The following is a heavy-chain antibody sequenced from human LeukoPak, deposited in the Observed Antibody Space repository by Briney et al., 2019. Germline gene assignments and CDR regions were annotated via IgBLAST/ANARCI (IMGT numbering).Heavy chain of an antibody. V-gene: IGHV4-39*01. CDR2: IYYSGDT. D-gene: IGHD1-26*01. J-gene: IGHJ3*02. CDR1: GGAISSSNYY. CDR3: ARYSGSHYAFDI. Sequence: SETLSLTCTVSGGAISSSNYYWGWIRQAPGKGLEWIGNIYYSGDTFYNPSLKSRVTISVDTSENQFSLRLSSVTPADTAVYYCARYSGSHYAFDIWGQGTMVTVSS.